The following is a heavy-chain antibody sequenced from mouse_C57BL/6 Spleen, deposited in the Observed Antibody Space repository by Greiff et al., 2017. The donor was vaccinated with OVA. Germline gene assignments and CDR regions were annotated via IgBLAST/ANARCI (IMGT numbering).Heavy chain of an antibody. Sequence: EVKLVESGGGLVQPGGSLKLSCAASGFTFSDYYMYWVRQTPEKRLEWVAYISNGGGSTYYTDTVKGRFTISRDNAKNTLYLQMSRLKSEYTAMYYCASSYGIYYYAMDYWGQGTSVTVSS. CDR1: GFTFSDYY. J-gene: IGHJ4*01. CDR2: ISNGGGST. D-gene: IGHD2-1*01. CDR3: ASSYGIYYYAMDY. V-gene: IGHV5-12*01.